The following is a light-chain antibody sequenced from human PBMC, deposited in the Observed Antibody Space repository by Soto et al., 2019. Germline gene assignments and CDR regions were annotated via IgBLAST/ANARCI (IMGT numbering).Light chain of an antibody. CDR2: DVS. J-gene: IGLJ3*02. CDR1: SSDVGGYDH. Sequence: QSALTQPASVSGSPGQSITISCTGTSSDVGGYDHVSWYQQHPGKAPKLMIYDVSNRPSGVSNRFSGSKSGNTASLAVSGLQAEDEAEYYCSSYTSRDTLVFGGGTKLTVL. V-gene: IGLV2-14*03. CDR3: SSYTSRDTLV.